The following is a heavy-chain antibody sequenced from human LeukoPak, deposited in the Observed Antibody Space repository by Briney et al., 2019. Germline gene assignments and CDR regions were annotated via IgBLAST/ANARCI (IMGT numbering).Heavy chain of an antibody. D-gene: IGHD2-2*01. CDR3: ARRGCSSTSCYAGNWFDP. Sequence: PSETLSLTCTVSGGSISSGSYYWSWIRQPAGKGLEWIGEINHSGSTNYNPSLKSRVTISVDTSKNQFSLKLSSVTAADTAVYYCARRGCSSTSCYAGNWFDPWGQGTLVTVSS. V-gene: IGHV4-61*10. CDR1: GGSISSGSYY. CDR2: INHSGST. J-gene: IGHJ5*02.